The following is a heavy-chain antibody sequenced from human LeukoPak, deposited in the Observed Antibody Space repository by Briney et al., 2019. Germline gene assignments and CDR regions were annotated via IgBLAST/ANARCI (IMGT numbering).Heavy chain of an antibody. D-gene: IGHD3-10*01. V-gene: IGHV3-21*01. CDR3: AKGGPSRITMVRGVIPYFDY. Sequence: GGSLRLSYAASGFTFSSYSMNWVRQAPGKGLEWVSSISSSSSYIYYADSVKGRFTISRDNAKNSLYLQMNSLRAEDTAVYYCAKGGPSRITMVRGVIPYFDYWGQGTLVTVSS. CDR1: GFTFSSYS. J-gene: IGHJ4*02. CDR2: ISSSSSYI.